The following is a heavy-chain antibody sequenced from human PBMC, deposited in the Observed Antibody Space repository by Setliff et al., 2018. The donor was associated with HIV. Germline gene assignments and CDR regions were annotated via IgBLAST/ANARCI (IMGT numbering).Heavy chain of an antibody. D-gene: IGHD3-10*01. CDR3: ARGLRGVVKGRYYYMDV. CDR2: INPGGGNT. CDR1: GYTFTTYY. V-gene: IGHV1-46*01. J-gene: IGHJ6*03. Sequence: GASVKVSCKASGYTFTTYYIHWVRRAPGQGLEWLAVINPGGGNTNYAQKFQGRVTVTRDTSTSTVYMELSSLTSDDTAVYCCARGLRGVVKGRYYYMDVWGKGTTVTVSS.